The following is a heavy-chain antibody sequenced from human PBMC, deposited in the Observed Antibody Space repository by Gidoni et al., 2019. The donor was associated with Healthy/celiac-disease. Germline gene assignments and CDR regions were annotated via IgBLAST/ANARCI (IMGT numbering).Heavy chain of an antibody. Sequence: VQLVESVVGLVQPGRSLSRACAASGFTFSSYAMSWVRQAPGNGLEWVAAISGSGGSTYYVDSVKGRFTIARDNSKNTLYLQMNSLRAEDTAVYYCAKTTVTKPCDYWGQGTLVTVSS. V-gene: IGHV3-23*04. J-gene: IGHJ4*02. D-gene: IGHD4-17*01. CDR1: GFTFSSYA. CDR3: AKTTVTKPCDY. CDR2: ISGSGGST.